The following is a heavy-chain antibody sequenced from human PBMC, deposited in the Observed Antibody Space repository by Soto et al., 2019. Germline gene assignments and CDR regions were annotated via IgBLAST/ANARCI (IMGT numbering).Heavy chain of an antibody. CDR2: MSYDGSNK. Sequence: PGGSLRLSCAASGFTFSSYAMHWVRQAPGKGLEWVAVMSYDGSNKYYADSEKGRITISRDNSKNTLYLQRNSLRAEDTAVYYCARDGCGGDCLDYYGMEVWGQGTTVTVSS. D-gene: IGHD2-21*02. CDR3: ARDGCGGDCLDYYGMEV. CDR1: GFTFSSYA. J-gene: IGHJ6*02. V-gene: IGHV3-30-3*01.